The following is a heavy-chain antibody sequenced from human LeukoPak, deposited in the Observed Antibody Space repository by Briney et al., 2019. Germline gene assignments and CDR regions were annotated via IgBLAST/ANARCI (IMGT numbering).Heavy chain of an antibody. CDR2: IWYDGSNK. Sequence: GRSLRLSCAASGSTFSSYGMHWVRQAPGKGLEWVAVIWYDGSNKYYADSVKGRFTISRDNSKNTLYLQMNSLRAEDTAVYYCARVGREDYYYMDVWGKGTTVTVSS. D-gene: IGHD1-26*01. J-gene: IGHJ6*03. CDR1: GSTFSSYG. CDR3: ARVGREDYYYMDV. V-gene: IGHV3-33*01.